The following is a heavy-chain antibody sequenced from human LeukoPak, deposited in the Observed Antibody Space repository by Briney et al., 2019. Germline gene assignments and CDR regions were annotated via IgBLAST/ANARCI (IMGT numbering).Heavy chain of an antibody. D-gene: IGHD4-17*01. Sequence: SETLSLTCTVSGGSISSYNWSWIRQPPGNGLEWIGYIYYSGSTNYNPSLKSRVTISVDTSKNQFSLKLSSVTAADTAVYYCARDEVTTGAFDIWGQGTMVTVSS. CDR1: GGSISSYN. CDR3: ARDEVTTGAFDI. CDR2: IYYSGST. V-gene: IGHV4-59*01. J-gene: IGHJ3*02.